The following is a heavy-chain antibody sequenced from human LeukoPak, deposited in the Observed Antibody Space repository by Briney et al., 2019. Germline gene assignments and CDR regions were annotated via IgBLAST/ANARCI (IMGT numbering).Heavy chain of an antibody. CDR3: AKGEASRIAVAGFFDY. CDR2: IRYDGSNK. V-gene: IGHV3-30*02. J-gene: IGHJ4*02. D-gene: IGHD6-19*01. CDR1: GFTFSSYG. Sequence: PGGSLRLSCAASGFTFSSYGMHWVRQAPGKGLEWVAFIRYDGSNKYYADSVKGRFTISRDNSKNTLYLQMNSLRAEDTAVYYCAKGEASRIAVAGFFDYWGQGTLVTVSS.